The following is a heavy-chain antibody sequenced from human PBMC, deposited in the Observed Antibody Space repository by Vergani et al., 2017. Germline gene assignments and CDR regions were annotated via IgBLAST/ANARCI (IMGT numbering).Heavy chain of an antibody. J-gene: IGHJ2*01. CDR1: GGSVSSGSYY. Sequence: QVQLQESGPGLVKPSETLSLTCTVSGGSVSSGSYYWTWIRQPPGKGLECIGYIYYSGSTNYNPSLKSRVTMSVDTSKNQFSLKLSSVTAADTAVYYCARDSSGYYYAYWYFDLWGRGTLVTVSS. CDR3: ARDSSGYYYAYWYFDL. CDR2: IYYSGST. D-gene: IGHD3-22*01. V-gene: IGHV4-61*01.